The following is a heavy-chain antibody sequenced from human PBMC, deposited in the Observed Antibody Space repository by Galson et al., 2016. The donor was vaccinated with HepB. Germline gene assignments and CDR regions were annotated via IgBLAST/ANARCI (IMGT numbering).Heavy chain of an antibody. CDR3: ARSSDMVATIGFYYFDY. Sequence: PALVKPTQTLTLTCTLSGFSISTSGVGVGWIRQPPGKALEWLALIYWDDDKRSSPSLKSRLTITKDASKNQVVLTMTNMDPVDTATYFCARSSDMVATIGFYYFDYWGQGTLVTISS. CDR2: IYWDDDK. D-gene: IGHD5-12*01. CDR1: GFSISTSGVG. J-gene: IGHJ4*02. V-gene: IGHV2-5*02.